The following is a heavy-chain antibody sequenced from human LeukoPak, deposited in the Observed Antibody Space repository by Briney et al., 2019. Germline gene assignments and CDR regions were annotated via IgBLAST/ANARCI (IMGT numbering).Heavy chain of an antibody. CDR2: IYYSGST. J-gene: IGHJ3*02. Sequence: SETLSLTCAVYGGSFSGYYWSWIRQPPGKGLEWIGYIYYSGSTNYNPSLKSRVTISVDTSKNQFSLKLSSVTAADTAVYYCARGLNGGYCSSTSCYSAFDIWGQGTMVTVSS. D-gene: IGHD2-2*01. V-gene: IGHV4-59*01. CDR3: ARGLNGGYCSSTSCYSAFDI. CDR1: GGSFSGYY.